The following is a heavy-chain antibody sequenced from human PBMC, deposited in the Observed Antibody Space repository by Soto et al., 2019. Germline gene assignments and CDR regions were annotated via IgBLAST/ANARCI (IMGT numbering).Heavy chain of an antibody. J-gene: IGHJ1*01. Sequence: SQTLSLTCAISGDSVSSNSAAWNWIRQSPSRGLEWLGRTYYRSKWYNDYAVSVKSRITISPDTSKNQFSLHLNSVTPEDTAVYDCTRAVTTSVEYFQYWGQGTLVTVSS. CDR2: TYYRSKWYN. D-gene: IGHD4-17*01. V-gene: IGHV6-1*01. CDR3: TRAVTTSVEYFQY. CDR1: GDSVSSNSAA.